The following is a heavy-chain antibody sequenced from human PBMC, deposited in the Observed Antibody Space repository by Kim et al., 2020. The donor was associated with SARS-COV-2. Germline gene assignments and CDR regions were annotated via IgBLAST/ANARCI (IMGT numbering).Heavy chain of an antibody. J-gene: IGHJ5*02. D-gene: IGHD2-2*01. CDR3: ARVVVVPAAPAGWFDP. V-gene: IGHV4-4*07. Sequence: SLNGRVTMSVDTSKDQLSLKLSSLTAADTAVYYCARVVVVPAAPAGWFDPWGQGTLVTVSS.